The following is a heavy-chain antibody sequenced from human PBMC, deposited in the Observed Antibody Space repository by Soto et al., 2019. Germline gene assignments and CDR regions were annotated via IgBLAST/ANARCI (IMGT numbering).Heavy chain of an antibody. D-gene: IGHD3-22*01. CDR1: GYTFTSYG. V-gene: IGHV1-18*01. CDR2: ISAYNGNT. CDR3: ARRYYYDSSGYSDY. J-gene: IGHJ4*02. Sequence: GASVKISCKASGYTFTSYGISGVRQAPGQGLEWMGWISAYNGNTNYAQKLQGRVTMTTDTSTSTAYMELRSLRSDDTAVYYCARRYYYDSSGYSDYWGQGTLVTVSS.